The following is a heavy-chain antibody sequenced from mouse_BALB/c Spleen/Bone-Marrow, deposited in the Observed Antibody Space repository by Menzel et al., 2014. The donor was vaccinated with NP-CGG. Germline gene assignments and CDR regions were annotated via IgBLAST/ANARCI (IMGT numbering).Heavy chain of an antibody. J-gene: IGHJ3*01. Sequence: QVQLKDSGAELVRPGTSVKVSCKASGYAFTNYLIGWVKQRPGQGLEWIGVINPGSGGTNYNEKFKGKATLTADKSSSTAYMQLSSLTSDDSAVYFCARNANWLFAYWGQGTLVTVSA. D-gene: IGHD4-1*01. CDR3: ARNANWLFAY. V-gene: IGHV1-54*01. CDR1: GYAFTNYL. CDR2: INPGSGGT.